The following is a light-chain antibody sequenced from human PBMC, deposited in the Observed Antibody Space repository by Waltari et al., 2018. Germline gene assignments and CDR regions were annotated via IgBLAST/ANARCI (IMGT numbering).Light chain of an antibody. V-gene: IGLV1-51*01. CDR1: SSTLASEP. Sequence: QSVLTQPPSISAAPGQRVTISCSGSSSTLASEPVSWYLQLPGTAPKVLIFDDNKRPSGIPDRISASKSGTSATLDITGLQTGDEAVYYCGGWDSSLRAGVFGGGTKVTV. J-gene: IGLJ3*02. CDR3: GGWDSSLRAGV. CDR2: DDN.